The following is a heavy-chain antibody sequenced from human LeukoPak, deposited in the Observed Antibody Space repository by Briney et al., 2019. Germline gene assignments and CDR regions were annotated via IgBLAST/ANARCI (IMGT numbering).Heavy chain of an antibody. Sequence: GGSLRLSCAASGFTFSNAWMNWVRQAPGKGLEWVGRIKRKPDGGPTDYSAPVKGRFTISRDDSKNTLYLQMNSLRAEDTAIYYCARDMQLSTWGLGTMVTVSS. CDR3: ARDMQLST. D-gene: IGHD3-16*02. V-gene: IGHV3-15*01. CDR2: IKRKPDGGPT. J-gene: IGHJ3*01. CDR1: GFTFSNAW.